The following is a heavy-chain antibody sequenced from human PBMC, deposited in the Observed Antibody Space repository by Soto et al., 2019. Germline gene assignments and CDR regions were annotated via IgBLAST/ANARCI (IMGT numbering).Heavy chain of an antibody. D-gene: IGHD4-4*01. V-gene: IGHV4-39*01. J-gene: IGHJ6*02. Sequence: TLSLTCTVSGGSISSSSYYWVWIRQPPGKGLEWIGSIYYSGSTYYNPSLKSRVTISVDTSKNQFSLKLSSVTAADTAVYYCATNYAYYYYYGMDVWGQGTTVTVSS. CDR3: ATNYAYYYYYGMDV. CDR2: IYYSGST. CDR1: GGSISSSSYY.